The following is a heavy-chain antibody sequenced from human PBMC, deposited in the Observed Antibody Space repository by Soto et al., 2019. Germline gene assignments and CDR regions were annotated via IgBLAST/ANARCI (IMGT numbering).Heavy chain of an antibody. CDR2: IIPIFGTA. CDR3: ARGEIVAAVDYYYGMDV. CDR1: GGTFSSCA. Sequence: QVQLVQSGAEVKKPGSSVKVSCKASGGTFSSCAISWVRQAPGQGLEWMGGIIPIFGTANYAQKFQGRVTITADESTSTAYMELSSLRSEDTAVYYCARGEIVAAVDYYYGMDVWGQGTTVTVSS. D-gene: IGHD5-12*01. J-gene: IGHJ6*02. V-gene: IGHV1-69*01.